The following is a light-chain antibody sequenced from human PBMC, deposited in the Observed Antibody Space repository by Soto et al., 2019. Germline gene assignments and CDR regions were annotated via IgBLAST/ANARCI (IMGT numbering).Light chain of an antibody. CDR2: GVS. CDR1: ESLSQHS. J-gene: IGKJ1*01. CDR3: QQFQSSLRT. Sequence: IVLTQSPGTLSLSPGETATLSCRASESLSQHSIAWYQQKPGQAPRLLIYGVSGRATGIPDRFSGSGSGTVCTLAISGLEPEDFAVYFCQQFQSSLRTFGQGTRVEV. V-gene: IGKV3-20*01.